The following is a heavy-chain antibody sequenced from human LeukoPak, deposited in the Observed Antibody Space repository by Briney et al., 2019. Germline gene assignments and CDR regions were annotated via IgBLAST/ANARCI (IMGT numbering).Heavy chain of an antibody. J-gene: IGHJ6*03. V-gene: IGHV4-34*01. Sequence: SETLSLTCAVYGGSFSGYYWSWIRQPPGKGLEWIGEINHSGSTNYNPSLKSRVIISVDTSKNQFSLKLSSVTAADTAVYYCARHKMVRGIGYYYYMDVWGKGTTVTISS. CDR3: ARHKMVRGIGYYYYMDV. CDR2: INHSGST. CDR1: GGSFSGYY. D-gene: IGHD3-10*01.